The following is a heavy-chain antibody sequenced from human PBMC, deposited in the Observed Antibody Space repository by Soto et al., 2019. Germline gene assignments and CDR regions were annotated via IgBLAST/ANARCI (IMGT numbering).Heavy chain of an antibody. D-gene: IGHD3-9*01. CDR3: ARVPDYSETTGYFHFDT. V-gene: IGHV4-34*01. J-gene: IGHJ4*02. CDR1: GASLRGYY. CDR2: VNHGPTT. Sequence: SETLSLTCAVYGASLRGYYFSWIRQSPGKGLEWIGEVNHGPTTNYNPSLRSRVAISVDASKNQFSLKVNSVTAADTAVYYCARVPDYSETTGYFHFDTWGQGILVTVSS.